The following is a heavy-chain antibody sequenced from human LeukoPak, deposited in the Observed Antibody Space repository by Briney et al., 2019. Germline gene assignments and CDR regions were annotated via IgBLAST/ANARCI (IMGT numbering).Heavy chain of an antibody. J-gene: IGHJ4*02. CDR3: ARDLSGSYQRLDY. V-gene: IGHV1-3*01. D-gene: IGHD1-26*01. Sequence: ASVKVSCKASGYTFSKYVMHWVRQAPGQRLEWMGWINAGNGYTKYPQKFQGRVTITRDTSTNTAYMELSSLRFEDTAVYYCARDLSGSYQRLDYWGQGTLVTVSS. CDR2: INAGNGYT. CDR1: GYTFSKYV.